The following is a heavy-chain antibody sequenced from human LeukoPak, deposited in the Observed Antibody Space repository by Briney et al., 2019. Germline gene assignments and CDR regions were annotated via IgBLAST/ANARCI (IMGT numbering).Heavy chain of an antibody. Sequence: PSETLSLTCTVSGDSITSYFWSWIRQPAGKGLEWIGRTHTSGSTNYNPSSKSRVTMSVDTSKNQFSLRLISVTAADTAVYYCATLLRPGGAVDVWGKGTTVIVSS. J-gene: IGHJ6*04. CDR1: GDSITSYF. CDR2: THTSGST. D-gene: IGHD1-26*01. V-gene: IGHV4-4*07. CDR3: ATLLRPGGAVDV.